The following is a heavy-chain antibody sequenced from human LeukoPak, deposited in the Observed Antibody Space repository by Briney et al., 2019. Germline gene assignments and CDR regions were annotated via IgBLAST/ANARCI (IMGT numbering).Heavy chain of an antibody. Sequence: SETLSLTCTVSGGSISSSSYYWGWIRQPPGKGLEWIGSIYYSGSTYYNPSLKSRVTISVDTSKSQFSLKLSSVTAADTAVYYCAREWVVKATHAFDIWGQGTMVTVSS. V-gene: IGHV4-39*02. D-gene: IGHD1-26*01. CDR1: GGSISSSSYY. CDR2: IYYSGST. J-gene: IGHJ3*02. CDR3: AREWVVKATHAFDI.